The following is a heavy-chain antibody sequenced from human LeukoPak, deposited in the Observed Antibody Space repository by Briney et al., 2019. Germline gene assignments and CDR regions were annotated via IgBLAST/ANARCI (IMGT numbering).Heavy chain of an antibody. CDR3: AKDLDYGPYYFDY. CDR2: ISGSGGST. CDR1: GLTLADYG. D-gene: IGHD3-16*01. Sequence: GGSLRLSWAPSGLTLADYGMRWVRPPPGKLLEWVSAISGSGGSTYYADSVKGRFTISRDNSKNTLYLQMNSLRAEDTAVYYWAKDLDYGPYYFDYWGQGTLVTVSS. J-gene: IGHJ4*02. V-gene: IGHV3-23*01.